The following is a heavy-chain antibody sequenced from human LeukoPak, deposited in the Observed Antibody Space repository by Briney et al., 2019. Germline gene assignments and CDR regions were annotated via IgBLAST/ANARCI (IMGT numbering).Heavy chain of an antibody. J-gene: IGHJ2*01. V-gene: IGHV3-30*02. CDR3: AKATYYYDSSGYDTGLHWYFDL. CDR1: GFIFSSYG. D-gene: IGHD3-22*01. CDR2: IRYDGSNT. Sequence: GGSLRLSCAASGFIFSSYGMHWVRQAPGKGLEWVAFIRYDGSNTYYADSVKGRFTISRDNAKNSLYLQMNSLRAEDMALYYCAKATYYYDSSGYDTGLHWYFDLWGRGTLVTVSS.